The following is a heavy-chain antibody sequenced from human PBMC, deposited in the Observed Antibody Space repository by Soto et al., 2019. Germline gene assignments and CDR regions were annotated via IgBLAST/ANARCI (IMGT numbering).Heavy chain of an antibody. Sequence: SETLSLTCTVSGGSISSYYWSWIRQPPGKGLEWIGYIYYSGSTNYNPSLKSRVTISVDTSKNQFSLKLSSVTAADTAVYYCARVLERPCYYMDVWGKGTTVTVSS. V-gene: IGHV4-59*01. CDR1: GGSISSYY. CDR3: ARVLERPCYYMDV. J-gene: IGHJ6*03. D-gene: IGHD1-1*01. CDR2: IYYSGST.